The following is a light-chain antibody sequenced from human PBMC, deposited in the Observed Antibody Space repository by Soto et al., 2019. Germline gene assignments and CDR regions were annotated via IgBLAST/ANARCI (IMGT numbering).Light chain of an antibody. V-gene: IGLV2-23*01. J-gene: IGLJ1*01. Sequence: QSVLTQPASVSGSPGQSITISCTGTSSDVGSYDLVSWYQQRPGKGPKLIIYEGSKRPSGGSDRFSGSKSGNTASLTISGLQTEDEADYYCCSYADVATYVFGGGTKVTVL. CDR3: CSYADVATYV. CDR1: SSDVGSYDL. CDR2: EGS.